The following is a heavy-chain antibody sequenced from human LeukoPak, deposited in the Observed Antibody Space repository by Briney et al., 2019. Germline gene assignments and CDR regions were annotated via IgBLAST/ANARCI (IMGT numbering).Heavy chain of an antibody. Sequence: ASVKVSCKASGYTFTGYYMHWVRQAPGQGLEWMGWIKPNSGGTNYAQKFQGRVTMTRDTSISTAYMELSSLRSDDTAVYYCASEKISRRPSPYYDFWSRYYHYGMDVWGQGNPVTVSS. CDR3: ASEKISRRPSPYYDFWSRYYHYGMDV. J-gene: IGHJ6*02. CDR2: IKPNSGGT. D-gene: IGHD3-3*01. CDR1: GYTFTGYY. V-gene: IGHV1-2*02.